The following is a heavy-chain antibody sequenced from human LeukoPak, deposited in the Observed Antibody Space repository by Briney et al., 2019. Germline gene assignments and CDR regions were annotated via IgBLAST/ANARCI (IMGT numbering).Heavy chain of an antibody. D-gene: IGHD6-19*01. CDR1: GGSISSYY. J-gene: IGHJ4*02. Sequence: SETLSLTCTVSGGSISSYYWSWIRQPPGKGLEWIGYIYYSGSTNYNPSLKSRVTISVDTSKNQFSLKLSSVTAADTAVYYCARDKASSSGRNFDYWGQGTLVTVSS. CDR3: ARDKASSSGRNFDY. V-gene: IGHV4-59*01. CDR2: IYYSGST.